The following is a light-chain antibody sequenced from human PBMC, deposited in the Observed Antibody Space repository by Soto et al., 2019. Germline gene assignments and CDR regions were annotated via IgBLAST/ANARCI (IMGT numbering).Light chain of an antibody. CDR1: QSLLHSNGYNY. V-gene: IGKV2-28*01. J-gene: IGKJ3*01. Sequence: DIVMTQSPLSLPVTPGEPASISCRSSQSLLHSNGYNYLDWYLQKPVQSPQLLIYLGSNRASGVTDRFGGGGSGTDFTLKISSVEAEDVGVYYCMQALQTPFTFGPGTKVDIK. CDR2: LGS. CDR3: MQALQTPFT.